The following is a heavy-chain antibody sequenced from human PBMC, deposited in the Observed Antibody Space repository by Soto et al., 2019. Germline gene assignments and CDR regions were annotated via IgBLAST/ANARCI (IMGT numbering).Heavy chain of an antibody. CDR3: AREEVTLAYCGGDCYHSYFDY. CDR1: GFTFSSYG. D-gene: IGHD2-21*02. CDR2: ISYDGSNK. V-gene: IGHV3-30*03. J-gene: IGHJ4*02. Sequence: GSLRLSCAASGFTFSSYGMHWVRQAPGKGLEWVAVISYDGSNKYYADSVKGRFTISRDNSKNTLYLQMNSLRAEDTAVYYCAREEVTLAYCGGDCYHSYFDYWGQGTLVTVSS.